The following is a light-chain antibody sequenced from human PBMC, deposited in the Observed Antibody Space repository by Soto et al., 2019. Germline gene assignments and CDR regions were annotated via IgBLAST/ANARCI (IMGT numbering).Light chain of an antibody. Sequence: DIQITQTPSALSASVGDRVTMTCRASQSVSNSLAWYRQKRGEAPKLLIYEGSTLERGVPSRFSGSGSGTEFTLTISSLQPDDFATFYCRQYDTYSRTFGQGTKVEVK. CDR3: RQYDTYSRT. CDR1: QSVSNS. J-gene: IGKJ1*01. CDR2: EGS. V-gene: IGKV1-5*03.